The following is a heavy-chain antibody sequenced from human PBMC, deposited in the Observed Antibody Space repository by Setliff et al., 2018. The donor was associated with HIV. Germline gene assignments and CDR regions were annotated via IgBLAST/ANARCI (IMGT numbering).Heavy chain of an antibody. CDR3: ARGVTHPPPFGAFDI. V-gene: IGHV4-59*01. CDR2: IYYSGST. J-gene: IGHJ3*02. D-gene: IGHD5-18*01. CDR1: GGSISTYY. Sequence: SETLSLTCTVSGGSISTYYRSWIRQSPGKGLEWIGYIYYSGSTKYNPSLKSRLTISVDTSKNQFSLKLRSVTAADTAFYYCARGVTHPPPFGAFDIWGLGTLVTVSS.